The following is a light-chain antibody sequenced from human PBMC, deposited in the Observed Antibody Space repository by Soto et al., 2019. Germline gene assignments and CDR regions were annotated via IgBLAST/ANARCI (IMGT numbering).Light chain of an antibody. CDR3: ETWDSNIRV. V-gene: IGLV4-60*03. CDR1: SGHSTYI. J-gene: IGLJ3*02. CDR2: VAGGGTY. Sequence: QLVLTQSSSASASLGSSVKLTCTLSSGHSTYIIAWHQQQPGKAPRYLMKVAGGGTYNKGSGVPDRFSGSSSGADRYFTISNLQSEDEADYYCETWDSNIRVFGGGTKLTVL.